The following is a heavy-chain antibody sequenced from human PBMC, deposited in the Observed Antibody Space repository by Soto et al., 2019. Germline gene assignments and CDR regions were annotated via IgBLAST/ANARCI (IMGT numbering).Heavy chain of an antibody. Sequence: QVQLVQSGAEVKKPGSSVKVSCKASGGTFSSYTISWGRQAPGQGLEWMGRIIPILGIANYAQKFQGRVTITEDKSTSTAYMELSSLRSEDTAVYYCAKDQSVVVLWGQGTMVTVSS. CDR2: IIPILGIA. D-gene: IGHD2-2*01. J-gene: IGHJ3*01. CDR1: GGTFSSYT. V-gene: IGHV1-69*02. CDR3: AKDQSVVVL.